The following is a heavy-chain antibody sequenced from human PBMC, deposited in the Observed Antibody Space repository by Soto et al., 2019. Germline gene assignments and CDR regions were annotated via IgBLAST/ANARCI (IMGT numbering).Heavy chain of an antibody. J-gene: IGHJ6*02. CDR1: GGSISNSY. V-gene: IGHV4-59*08. CDR3: ARHSTAFIYGSGQWDV. CDR2: IYSNGNT. D-gene: IGHD3-10*01. Sequence: SETLSLTCTVSGGSISNSYWSWIRQSPGKGLEWIGYIYSNGNTNYNPSLNSRLTISIDPSKNQFSLQLSSLSAADTAVYYCARHSTAFIYGSGQWDVWGQGTTLTV.